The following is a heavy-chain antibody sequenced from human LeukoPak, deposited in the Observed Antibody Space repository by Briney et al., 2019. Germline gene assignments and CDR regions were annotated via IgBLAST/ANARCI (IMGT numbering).Heavy chain of an antibody. V-gene: IGHV3-7*01. Sequence: PGGSLRLSCAASGFTFSSHWMTWVRQAPGKGLEWVANMKGEGTEEYYVDSVKGRFTISRDNAKNSLYLQMNSLRTEDTAVYYCARGGFSRGDYWGQGTLVTVSS. J-gene: IGHJ4*02. CDR2: MKGEGTEE. D-gene: IGHD3-10*01. CDR3: ARGGFSRGDY. CDR1: GFTFSSHW.